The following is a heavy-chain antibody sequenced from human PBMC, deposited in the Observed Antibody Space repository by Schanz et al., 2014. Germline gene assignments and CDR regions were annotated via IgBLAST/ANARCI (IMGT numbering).Heavy chain of an antibody. CDR1: GYSFISHA. Sequence: QVQLVQSGAEVKKPGASVKVSCKASGYSFISHAIHWVRQAPGQRLEWMGWINAANGNTNYAQKLQGRVTMTTDTSTSTAYMELRSLRSDDTAVYYCAREVGLYDRGWFDPWGQGTLVTVSS. CDR2: INAANGNT. D-gene: IGHD3-22*01. J-gene: IGHJ5*02. V-gene: IGHV1-3*01. CDR3: AREVGLYDRGWFDP.